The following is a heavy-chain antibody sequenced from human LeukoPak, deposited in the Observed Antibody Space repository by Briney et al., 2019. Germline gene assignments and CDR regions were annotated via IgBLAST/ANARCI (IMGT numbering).Heavy chain of an antibody. Sequence: ASVKVSCKASGYTFTGYYMHWVRQAPGQGLEWMGWINPNSGGTNYAQKFQGRVTMTRDTSISTAYMELSRLRSDDTAVYYCAREYYYDSSGYNNTLDYWGQGTLVTVSS. V-gene: IGHV1-2*02. CDR3: AREYYYDSSGYNNTLDY. CDR2: INPNSGGT. D-gene: IGHD3-22*01. CDR1: GYTFTGYY. J-gene: IGHJ4*02.